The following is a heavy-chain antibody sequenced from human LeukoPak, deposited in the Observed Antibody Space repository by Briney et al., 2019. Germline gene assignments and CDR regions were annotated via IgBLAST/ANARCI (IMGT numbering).Heavy chain of an antibody. CDR2: INHSGST. V-gene: IGHV4-34*01. CDR3: ARASSGYVVYYYGMDV. CDR1: GGSFSGYY. D-gene: IGHD6-19*01. Sequence: SETLSLTCAVYGGSFSGYYWSWIRQPPGKGLEWIGEINHSGSTNYNPSLKSRVTISVDTSKNQFTLKLSSVTAADTAVYYCARASSGYVVYYYGMDVWGQGTTVTVSS. J-gene: IGHJ6*02.